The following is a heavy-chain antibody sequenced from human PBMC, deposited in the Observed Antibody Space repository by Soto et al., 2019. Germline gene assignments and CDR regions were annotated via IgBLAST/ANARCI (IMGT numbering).Heavy chain of an antibody. J-gene: IGHJ4*02. V-gene: IGHV1-46*01. CDR2: INPSGGST. Sequence: ASVKVSCKASAYTFSSYYMHWVRQAPGQGLEWMGIINPSGGSTSYAQKFQGRVTMTRDTSTSTVYMELSSLRSEDTAVYYCARDFVLVPSALYYFDYWGQGILVTVSS. D-gene: IGHD2-2*01. CDR3: ARDFVLVPSALYYFDY. CDR1: AYTFSSYY.